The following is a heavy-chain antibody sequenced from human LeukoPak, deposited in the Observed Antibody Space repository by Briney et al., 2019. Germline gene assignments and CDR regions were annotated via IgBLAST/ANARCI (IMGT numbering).Heavy chain of an antibody. J-gene: IGHJ4*02. CDR3: ARDFRLYGDYYYFDY. D-gene: IGHD4-17*01. CDR2: IYTSGST. Sequence: SSETLSLTCTVSGGSISSYYWSWIRQPAGEGLEWIGRIYTSGSTNYNPSLKSRVTMSVDTSKNQSSLKLSSVTAADTAVYYCARDFRLYGDYYYFDYWGQGTLVTVSS. CDR1: GGSISSYY. V-gene: IGHV4-4*07.